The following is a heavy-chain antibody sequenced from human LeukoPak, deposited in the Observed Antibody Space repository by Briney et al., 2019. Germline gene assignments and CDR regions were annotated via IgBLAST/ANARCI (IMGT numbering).Heavy chain of an antibody. D-gene: IGHD3-22*01. V-gene: IGHV1-69*05. Sequence: SVKVSCKASGGTFSSYAISWVRQAPGQGLEWMGGIIPIFGTANYAQKFQGRVTITTDESTSTAYMELSSLRSEDTAVYCCARTTYYYDSSGYGGNWFDPWGQGTLVTVSS. CDR1: GGTFSSYA. CDR2: IIPIFGTA. CDR3: ARTTYYYDSSGYGGNWFDP. J-gene: IGHJ5*02.